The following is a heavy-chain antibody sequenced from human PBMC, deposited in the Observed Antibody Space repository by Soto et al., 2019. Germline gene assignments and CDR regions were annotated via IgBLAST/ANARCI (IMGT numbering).Heavy chain of an antibody. V-gene: IGHV4-30-4*01. CDR3: ARDPNPHVNWFDP. Sequence: SETLSLTCTVSGGSISSCDYYWSWIRQPPGKGLEWIGYIYYSGSTYYNPSLKSRVTISVDTSKNQFSLKLSSVTAADTAVYYCARDPNPHVNWFDPWGQGTLVTVSS. CDR2: IYYSGST. J-gene: IGHJ5*02. CDR1: GGSISSCDYY.